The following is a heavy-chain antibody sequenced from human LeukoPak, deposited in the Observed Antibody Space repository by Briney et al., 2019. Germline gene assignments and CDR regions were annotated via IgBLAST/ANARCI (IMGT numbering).Heavy chain of an antibody. CDR1: GFTFSSYW. D-gene: IGHD3-10*01. CDR2: IKPDGSET. Sequence: GGSLRLSCAASGFTFSSYWMSWVRQAPGKGLEWVANIKPDGSETSYVDSVKGRFTISRDNAKNSLYLQLNSLRAEDTAVYHCASVWVREPYFDYWGQGTLVTVSS. CDR3: ASVWVREPYFDY. V-gene: IGHV3-7*01. J-gene: IGHJ4*02.